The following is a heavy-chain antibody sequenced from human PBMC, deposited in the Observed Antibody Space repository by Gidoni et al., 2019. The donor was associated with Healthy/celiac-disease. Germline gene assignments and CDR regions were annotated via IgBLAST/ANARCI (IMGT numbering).Heavy chain of an antibody. V-gene: IGHV4-34*01. Sequence: QVQLQQWGAGLLQPSETLSLPCAVYGGSFRGYYWSWIRQPPGKGLEWIGEINHSGSTNYNPSLKSRVTISVDTSKNQFSLKLSSVTAADTAVYYCARTRDSSGWYSDYWGQGTLVTVSS. CDR2: INHSGST. J-gene: IGHJ4*02. D-gene: IGHD6-19*01. CDR1: GGSFRGYY. CDR3: ARTRDSSGWYSDY.